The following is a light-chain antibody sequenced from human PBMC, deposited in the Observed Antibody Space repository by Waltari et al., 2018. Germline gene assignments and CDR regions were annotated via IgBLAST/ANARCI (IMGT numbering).Light chain of an antibody. CDR2: EDS. V-gene: IGLV1-51*02. CDR1: SPNNGNNY. CDR3: GTWDSSLSGAV. J-gene: IGLJ7*01. Sequence: QSALTKPPSVSAAPGQRVTISCSGGSPNNGNNYVSWSRQFPGTAPKLLIYEDSERPSGIPGRFSGSKSGTSATLDITGLQAGDEADYYCGTWDSSLSGAVFGGGTHLTVL.